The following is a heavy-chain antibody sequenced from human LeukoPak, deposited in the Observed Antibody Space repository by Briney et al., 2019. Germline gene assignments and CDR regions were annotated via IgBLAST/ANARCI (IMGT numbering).Heavy chain of an antibody. CDR3: ADSSGWYHYYYGMDV. CDR2: MSPNSGDT. Sequence: ASVKVSCKASGYTFTSYDFNWVRQATGQRPEWMGWMSPNSGDTGYAQKFQGRVTITADESTSTAYMELSSLRSEDTAVYYCADSSGWYHYYYGMDVWGQGTTVTVSS. J-gene: IGHJ6*02. CDR1: GYTFTSYD. D-gene: IGHD6-19*01. V-gene: IGHV1-8*01.